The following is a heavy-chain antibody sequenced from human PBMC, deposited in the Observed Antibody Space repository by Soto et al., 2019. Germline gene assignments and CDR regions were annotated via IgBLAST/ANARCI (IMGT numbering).Heavy chain of an antibody. D-gene: IGHD3-10*01. Sequence: GGSLRLSCAASGFTFSSYGMHWVRQAPGKGLEWVAVISYDGSNKYYADSVKGRFTISRDNSKNTLYLQMNSLRAEDTAVYYCAKEVSTYDYGSGSYYKDTVTYYDHGMNVGRQGTTVTVSP. CDR3: AKEVSTYDYGSGSYYKDTVTYYDHGMNV. J-gene: IGHJ6*01. V-gene: IGHV3-30*18. CDR2: ISYDGSNK. CDR1: GFTFSSYG.